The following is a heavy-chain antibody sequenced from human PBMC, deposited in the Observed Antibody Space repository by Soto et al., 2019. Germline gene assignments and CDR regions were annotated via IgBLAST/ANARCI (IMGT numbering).Heavy chain of an antibody. V-gene: IGHV1-69*01. Sequence: QVQVVQSGAEVKKPGSSVRVSCKASGGTSSSYAITWMRQAPGQGLEWMGGIIPILDTTDYAQKFQGRVTFTADESTSTVYMDLSSLTAEDTAVYYCASGGTTVNRRFDFWGQGTLVIVSS. J-gene: IGHJ4*02. D-gene: IGHD4-4*01. CDR2: IIPILDTT. CDR3: ASGGTTVNRRFDF. CDR1: GGTSSSYA.